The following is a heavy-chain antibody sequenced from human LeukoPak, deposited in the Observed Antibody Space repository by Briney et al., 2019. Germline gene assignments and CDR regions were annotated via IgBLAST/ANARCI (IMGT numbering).Heavy chain of an antibody. CDR3: AREQPRPSDFWSGYLDY. D-gene: IGHD3-3*01. V-gene: IGHV4-61*02. CDR2: IYTSGST. J-gene: IGHJ4*02. CDR1: GGSISSGSYY. Sequence: TLSLTCTVSGGSISSGSYYWSWIRQPAGKGLEWIGRIYTSGSTNYNPSLKSRVTISVDTSKNQFSLKLSSVTAADTAVYYCAREQPRPSDFWSGYLDYWGQGTLVTVSS.